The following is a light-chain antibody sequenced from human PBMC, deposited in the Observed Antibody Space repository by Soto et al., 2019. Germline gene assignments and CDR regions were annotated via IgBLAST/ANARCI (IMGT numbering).Light chain of an antibody. CDR1: SSDVGGYNY. J-gene: IGLJ1*01. V-gene: IGLV2-14*01. CDR2: EVD. Sequence: QSVLAQPASVSGSPGQSTIISCTGTSSDVGGYNYVSWYQQHPGKAPKFLIYEVDNRASGVSDRFSGSKSGNTASLTISGLQADDEADYYCSSYTSSNTLVFGTGTKATVL. CDR3: SSYTSSNTLV.